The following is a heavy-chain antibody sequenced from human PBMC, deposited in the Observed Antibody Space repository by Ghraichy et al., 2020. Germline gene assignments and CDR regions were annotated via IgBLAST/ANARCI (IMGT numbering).Heavy chain of an antibody. J-gene: IGHJ4*02. CDR2: ISSSSSYI. CDR3: ARGLGKAARPWRDDY. Sequence: LSLTCAASGFTFSSYSMNWVRQAPGKGLEWVSSISSSSSYIYYADSVKGRFTISRDNAKNSLYLQMNSLRAEDTAVYYCARGLGKAARPWRDDYWGQGTLVTVSS. V-gene: IGHV3-21*01. CDR1: GFTFSSYS. D-gene: IGHD6-6*01.